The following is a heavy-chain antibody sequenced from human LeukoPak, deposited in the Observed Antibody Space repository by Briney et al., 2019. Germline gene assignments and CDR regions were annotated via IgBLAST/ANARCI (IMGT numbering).Heavy chain of an antibody. V-gene: IGHV1-3*04. CDR2: INTGNGNT. CDR1: GYTFTSYY. D-gene: IGHD3-10*01. Sequence: ASVKVSCKASGYTFTSYYMHWVRQAPGQRLEWMGWINTGNGNTKYSQKFQGRVTITRDTSASTAYMELISLTSEDTAVYYCARGPFLFYGSGTFDYWGQGTLVTVSS. J-gene: IGHJ4*02. CDR3: ARGPFLFYGSGTFDY.